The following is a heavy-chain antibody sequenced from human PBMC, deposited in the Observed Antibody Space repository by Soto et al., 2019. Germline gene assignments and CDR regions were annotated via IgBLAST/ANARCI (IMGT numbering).Heavy chain of an antibody. J-gene: IGHJ6*02. Sequence: QVQLVESGGGVVQPGRSLRLSCAASGFTFSSYAMHWVRQAPGKGLEWVAVISYDGSNKYYADSVKGRFTISRDNSKNTLYLQMNSLRAEDTAVYYCASGIAAAGTHGMDVWGQGTTVTVSS. CDR2: ISYDGSNK. CDR1: GFTFSSYA. CDR3: ASGIAAAGTHGMDV. D-gene: IGHD6-13*01. V-gene: IGHV3-30-3*01.